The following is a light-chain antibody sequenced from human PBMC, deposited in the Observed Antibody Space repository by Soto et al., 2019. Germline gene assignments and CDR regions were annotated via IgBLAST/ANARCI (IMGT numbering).Light chain of an antibody. CDR2: GAF. V-gene: IGKV3-11*01. Sequence: PGERSTLSCVASPSVTNYLAWYQQEPGQPPRLLIYGAFNRAAGIPARFSGSGSGTDFTLTISSLEPEDSAVYYCQQRNIWPPVTFGQGTRLEIK. CDR3: QQRNIWPPVT. CDR1: PSVTNY. J-gene: IGKJ5*01.